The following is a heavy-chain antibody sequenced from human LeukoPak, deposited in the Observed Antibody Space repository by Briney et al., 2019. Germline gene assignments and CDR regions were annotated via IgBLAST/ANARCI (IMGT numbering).Heavy chain of an antibody. CDR2: INPNSGGT. V-gene: IGHV1-2*02. CDR1: GYTFTGYY. J-gene: IGHJ4*02. Sequence: ASVKVSCTASGYTFTGYYLHWVRQAPGQGLEWMGWINPNSGGTHYAQMFQGRVTMTRDTSISTAYMELSGLTFGDTAVYYCARVPGGAAYDLDHWGQGTLVTVSS. D-gene: IGHD3-16*01. CDR3: ARVPGGAAYDLDH.